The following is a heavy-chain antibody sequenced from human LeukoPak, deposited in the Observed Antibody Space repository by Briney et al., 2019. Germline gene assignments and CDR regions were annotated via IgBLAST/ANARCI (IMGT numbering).Heavy chain of an antibody. CDR2: IKEDGSAQ. CDR3: ATSSNAPGNH. V-gene: IGHV3-7*01. D-gene: IGHD2-2*01. J-gene: IGHJ5*02. CDR1: GFTFNSYW. Sequence: GGSLRLSCAASGFTFNSYWMSWVRQAPGKGLEWVANIKEDGSAQYYVDSVKGRFTISRDNAQNSLNLQMNSLRAEDTAVYYCATSSNAPGNHWGQGTLVTISS.